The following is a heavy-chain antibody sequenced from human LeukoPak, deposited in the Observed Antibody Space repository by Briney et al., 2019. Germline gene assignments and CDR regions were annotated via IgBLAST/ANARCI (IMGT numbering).Heavy chain of an antibody. CDR3: ARDSSEKGGCFDY. D-gene: IGHD2-15*01. V-gene: IGHV3-66*01. CDR2: IYSGGST. CDR1: GFTVSSNY. J-gene: IGHJ4*02. Sequence: PGGSLRLSCAASGFTVSSNYMSWVRQAPGKGLEWVSVIYSGGSTYYADSVKGRFTISRDNSKNTLYLQMNSPRAEDTAVYYCARDSSEKGGCFDYWGQGTLVTVSS.